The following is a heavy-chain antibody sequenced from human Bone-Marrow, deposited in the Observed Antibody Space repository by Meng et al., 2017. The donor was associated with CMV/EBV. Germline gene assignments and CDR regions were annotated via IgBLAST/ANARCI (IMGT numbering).Heavy chain of an antibody. CDR3: VRDGGPGIAVAGLGWFDP. J-gene: IGHJ5*02. Sequence: GESLKISCAASGFTFSSYSMNWVRQAPGKGLEWVSSISSSSSYIYYTDSVKGRFTISRDNTKKSLYLQMNSLRAEDTAVYDCVRDGGPGIAVAGLGWFDPWGQGTLVTVSS. CDR2: ISSSSSYI. D-gene: IGHD6-19*01. CDR1: GFTFSSYS. V-gene: IGHV3-21*01.